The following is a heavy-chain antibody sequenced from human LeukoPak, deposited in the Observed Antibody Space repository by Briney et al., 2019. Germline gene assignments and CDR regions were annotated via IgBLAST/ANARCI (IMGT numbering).Heavy chain of an antibody. D-gene: IGHD3-10*01. Sequence: SETLSLTCAVYGGSFSGYYWSWIRQPPGKGLEWIGSINYSGSTYYNPSLKSRVTILVDTSKNQFSLRLSSVTAADTAVYYCARGRKVVGEFWRPYYYHYMDVWGKGTTVTVSS. J-gene: IGHJ6*03. V-gene: IGHV4-34*01. CDR1: GGSFSGYY. CDR3: ARGRKVVGEFWRPYYYHYMDV. CDR2: INYSGST.